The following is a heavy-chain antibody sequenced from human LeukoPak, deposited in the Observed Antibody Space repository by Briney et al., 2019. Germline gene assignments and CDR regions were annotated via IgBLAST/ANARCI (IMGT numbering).Heavy chain of an antibody. J-gene: IGHJ4*02. CDR1: GYTLTGYY. Sequence: ASVKVSCKASGYTLTGYYMHWVRQAPGQGLEWMGWINPNSGGTNYAQKFQGRVTMTRDTSISTAYMELSRLRSDDTAVYYCARGDYYDSSGYSTDFDYWGQGTLVTVSS. CDR2: INPNSGGT. CDR3: ARGDYYDSSGYSTDFDY. V-gene: IGHV1-2*02. D-gene: IGHD3-22*01.